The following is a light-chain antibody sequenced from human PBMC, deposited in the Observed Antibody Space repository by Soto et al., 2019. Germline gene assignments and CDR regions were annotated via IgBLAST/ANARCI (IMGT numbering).Light chain of an antibody. V-gene: IGKV3-15*01. CDR1: QSVSSN. CDR3: QQYNNWPWT. CDR2: GAS. Sequence: EIVMTQSPATLSVSPGERATLSCRASQSVSSNLARYQHKPGQAPRLLIYGASTRATGIPARFSGSGSGTEFTLTISSLQSEDFAVYYCQQYNNWPWTFGQGTKVEIK. J-gene: IGKJ1*01.